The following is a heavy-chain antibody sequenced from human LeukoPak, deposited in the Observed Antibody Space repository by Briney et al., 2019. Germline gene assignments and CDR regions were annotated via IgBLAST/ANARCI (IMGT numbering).Heavy chain of an antibody. V-gene: IGHV3-53*01. J-gene: IGHJ3*02. CDR2: IYFGGTT. Sequence: GGSLRLSCAASGFTVSSNYMTWVRQAPGQGLEWVSVIYFGGTTYYADSVKGRFTISRDNSKNTLYLQMSSLRAEDTAVYYCAKGSRVLEWLLWDAFDIWGRGTMVTVSS. CDR3: AKGSRVLEWLLWDAFDI. CDR1: GFTVSSNY. D-gene: IGHD3-3*01.